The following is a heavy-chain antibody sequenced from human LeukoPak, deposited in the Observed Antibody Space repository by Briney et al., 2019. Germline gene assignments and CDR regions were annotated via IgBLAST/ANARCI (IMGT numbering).Heavy chain of an antibody. D-gene: IGHD4-23*01. V-gene: IGHV3-33*01. J-gene: IGHJ6*02. CDR3: ARVVDGNSNYYYYGMDV. Sequence: PGGSLRLSCAASGFTFSSYGMHWGRQAPGKGLEWVAVIWYDGSNKYYADSVKGRFTISRDNSKNTLYLQMNSLRAEDTAVYYCARVVDGNSNYYYYGMDVWGQGTTVTVSS. CDR1: GFTFSSYG. CDR2: IWYDGSNK.